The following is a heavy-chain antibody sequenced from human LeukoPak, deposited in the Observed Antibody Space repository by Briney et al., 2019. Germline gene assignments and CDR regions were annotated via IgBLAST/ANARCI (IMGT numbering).Heavy chain of an antibody. V-gene: IGHV1-46*01. CDR3: ARGGYYDSSGSFDP. CDR2: INPSGGST. J-gene: IGHJ5*02. Sequence: ASVKVSCKASGYTLARYYIHWVRQAPGQGLEWMGIINPSGGSTRYARKFQGRVTMTRDTSTSTVYMELSSLRSDDTAVYYCARGGYYDSSGSFDPWGQGTLVTVSS. D-gene: IGHD3-22*01. CDR1: GYTLARYY.